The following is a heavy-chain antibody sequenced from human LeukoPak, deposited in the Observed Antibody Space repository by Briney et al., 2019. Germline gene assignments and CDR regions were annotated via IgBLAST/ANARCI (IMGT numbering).Heavy chain of an antibody. CDR2: ISSSSSYI. CDR1: GFTFSSYS. J-gene: IGHJ4*02. D-gene: IGHD3-22*01. CDR3: AGWTRYYYDSSGYYPY. Sequence: GGSLRLSCAASGFTFSSYSMNWVRQAPGKGLEWVSSISSSSSYIYYADSVKGRFTISRDNAKNSLYLQMNSLRAEDTAVYYCAGWTRYYYDSSGYYPYWGQGTLVTVSS. V-gene: IGHV3-21*01.